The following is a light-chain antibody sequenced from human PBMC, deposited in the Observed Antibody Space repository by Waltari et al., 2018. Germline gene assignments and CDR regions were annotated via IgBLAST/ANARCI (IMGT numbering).Light chain of an antibody. Sequence: DIQMTQSPSSLSASVGDRVTITCRASHGISNSLAWYQQYPGQAPKLLVFGTSRLQSVVPSRFSGRGSGTDYSLTISSLQPEDFGTYYCQQYYDVILTFGGGTKVE. CDR3: QQYYDVILT. CDR2: GTS. J-gene: IGKJ4*01. CDR1: HGISNS. V-gene: IGKV1-NL1*01.